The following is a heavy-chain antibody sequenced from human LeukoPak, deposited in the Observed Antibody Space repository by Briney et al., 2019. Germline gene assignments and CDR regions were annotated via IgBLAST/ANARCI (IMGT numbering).Heavy chain of an antibody. CDR2: IYSGGST. V-gene: IGHV3-53*01. CDR1: GFTVSSTY. CDR3: ARGDSSGFDP. Sequence: GGSLRLSCAASGFTVSSTYMSWVRPAQGKGLEWGSVIYSGGSTSYADSVKGRFSISKDTSKNALYLQMNSLRAEDTAGYYCARGDSSGFDPWGQGTLVTVSS. J-gene: IGHJ5*02. D-gene: IGHD3-10*01.